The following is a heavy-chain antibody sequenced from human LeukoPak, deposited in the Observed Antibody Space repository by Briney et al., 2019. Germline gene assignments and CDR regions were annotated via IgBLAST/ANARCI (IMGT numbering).Heavy chain of an antibody. Sequence: GGSLRLSCAASGFTFDDYAMHWVRQAPGKGLEWVSGISWNSGSIGYADSVKGRFTISRDNAKNSLYLQMNSLRTEDTALYYCAKEWGYCSGGSCSTFDYWGQGTLVTVSS. J-gene: IGHJ4*02. V-gene: IGHV3-9*01. CDR3: AKEWGYCSGGSCSTFDY. CDR1: GFTFDDYA. D-gene: IGHD2-15*01. CDR2: ISWNSGSI.